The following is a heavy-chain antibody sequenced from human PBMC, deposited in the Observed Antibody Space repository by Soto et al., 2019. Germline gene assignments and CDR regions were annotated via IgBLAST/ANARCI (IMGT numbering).Heavy chain of an antibody. CDR3: ARQDIVLVPAADYYYYGMDV. J-gene: IGHJ6*02. D-gene: IGHD2-2*01. CDR1: GGSISSGGYY. CDR2: IYYSGST. Sequence: PSETLSLTCTVSGGSISSGGYYWSWIRQHPGKGLEWIGYIYYSGSTYYNPSLKSRVTISVDTSKNQFSLKLSSVTAADTAVYYCARQDIVLVPAADYYYYGMDVWGQGTTVTVSS. V-gene: IGHV4-39*01.